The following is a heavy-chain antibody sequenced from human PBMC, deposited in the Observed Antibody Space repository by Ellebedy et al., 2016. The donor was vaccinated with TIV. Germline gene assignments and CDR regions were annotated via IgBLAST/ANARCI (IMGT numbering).Heavy chain of an antibody. V-gene: IGHV4-38-2*02. J-gene: IGHJ4*02. D-gene: IGHD4-23*01. CDR3: TRELHSGKSGPDY. CDR1: GYPIGSGYY. CDR2: IFHSGPN. Sequence: MPGGSLRLSCAVSGYPIGSGYYWSWIRQAPGKGLEWIGSIFHSGPNYYNPSLKSRVTTSVATSKNQFSLKLTSVTAADKAMYYCTRELHSGKSGPDYWGQGTLVTIS.